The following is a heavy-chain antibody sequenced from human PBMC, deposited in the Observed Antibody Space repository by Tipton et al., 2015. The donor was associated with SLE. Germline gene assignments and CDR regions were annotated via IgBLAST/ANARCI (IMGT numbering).Heavy chain of an antibody. CDR1: GGSISSSSYY. V-gene: IGHV4-39*07. CDR2: IYYSGST. D-gene: IGHD3-3*01. J-gene: IGHJ6*02. Sequence: TLSLTCTVSGGSISSSSYYWGWIRQPPGKGLEWIGSIYYSGSTYYNPSLKSRVTISVDTSKNQFSLKLSSVTAADTAVYYCARDSAVTIFGVDYYYGMDVWGQGTTVTVSS. CDR3: ARDSAVTIFGVDYYYGMDV.